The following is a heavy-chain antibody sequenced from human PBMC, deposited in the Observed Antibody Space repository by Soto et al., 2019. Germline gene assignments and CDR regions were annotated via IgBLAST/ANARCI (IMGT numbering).Heavy chain of an antibody. CDR2: IYYSGST. J-gene: IGHJ5*02. V-gene: IGHV4-61*08. CDR3: AKDSGYNYGYFRWFDP. Sequence: SETLSLTCTVSGGSVSSGGYYWNWIRQPPGKGLEWIGFIYYSGSTNYNPSLKSRVTISVDTSKSQFSLKLSSVTAADTAVYYCAKDSGYNYGYFRWFDPWGQGTPVTVS. CDR1: GGSVSSGGYY. D-gene: IGHD5-18*01.